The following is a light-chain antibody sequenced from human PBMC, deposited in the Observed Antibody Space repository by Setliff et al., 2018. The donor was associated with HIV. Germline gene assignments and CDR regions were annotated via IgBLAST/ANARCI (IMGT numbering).Light chain of an antibody. J-gene: IGLJ1*01. Sequence: QSVLTQPPSASGTPGQRVTISCSGSSSNIGGHSVYWYQQLPGTAPKLLIYSDSQRPSGVPDRFSGSKSGTSASLAISGLQSEDEADYYCAAWDGSLKGYVFGSGTRSPS. CDR1: SSNIGGHS. V-gene: IGLV1-44*01. CDR3: AAWDGSLKGYV. CDR2: SDS.